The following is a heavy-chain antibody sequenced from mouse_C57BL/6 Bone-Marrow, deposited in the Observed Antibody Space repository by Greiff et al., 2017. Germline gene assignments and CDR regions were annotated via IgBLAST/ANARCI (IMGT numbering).Heavy chain of an antibody. CDR2: IYPRSGNT. Sequence: QVQLQQSGAELARPGASVKLSCKASGYTFTSYGISWVKQRTGQGLEWIGEIYPRSGNTYYNEKFKGKATLTADKSSSTAYMELRSLTSEDSAVYFCARSGIYHDYDVPFAYWGQGTLVTVSA. D-gene: IGHD2-4*01. CDR1: GYTFTSYG. CDR3: ARSGIYHDYDVPFAY. J-gene: IGHJ3*01. V-gene: IGHV1-81*01.